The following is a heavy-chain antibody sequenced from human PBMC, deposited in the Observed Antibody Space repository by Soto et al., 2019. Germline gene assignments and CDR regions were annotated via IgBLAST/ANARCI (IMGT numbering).Heavy chain of an antibody. CDR3: AHRDGFGEFDY. V-gene: IGHV2-5*02. D-gene: IGHD3-10*01. J-gene: IGHJ4*02. CDR2: IYWDDGK. CDR1: GFSLTTSGVG. Sequence: QITLKESGPTLVKPTQTLTLTCTFSGFSLTTSGVGVGWIRQPPGKALEWLALIYWDDGKRYSPSLKSRLTITKDTARHQVVLTMNNMDPVDTATYFCAHRDGFGEFDYWGQGTLVTVSS.